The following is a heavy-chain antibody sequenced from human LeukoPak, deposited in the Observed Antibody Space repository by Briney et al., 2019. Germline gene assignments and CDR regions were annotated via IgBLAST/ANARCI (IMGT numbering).Heavy chain of an antibody. J-gene: IGHJ4*02. CDR2: ISYDGSNK. Sequence: PGRSLRLSCTASGFTFSSFAMHWVRQAPGKGLEWVAVISYDGSNKYFADSVRGRFTISRDNSKNTLFLQMNSLRAEDTAVYYCARDQMISAAGLDYWGQGTLAAVSS. V-gene: IGHV3-30-3*01. CDR1: GFTFSSFA. CDR3: ARDQMISAAGLDY. D-gene: IGHD6-13*01.